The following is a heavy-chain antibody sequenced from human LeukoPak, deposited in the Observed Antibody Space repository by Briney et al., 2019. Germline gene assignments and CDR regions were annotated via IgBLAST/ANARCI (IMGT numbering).Heavy chain of an antibody. V-gene: IGHV1-2*02. CDR2: INPNSGGT. CDR1: GYTFTGYY. J-gene: IGHJ4*02. CDR3: ASHCSTSCYSDY. Sequence: ASVKVSCKASGYTFTGYYMHWVRQAPGQGLKWMGWINPNSGGTNYAQKFQGRVTMTRDTSISTAYMELSRLRSDDTAVYYCASHCSTSCYSDYWGQGTLVTVSS. D-gene: IGHD2-2*02.